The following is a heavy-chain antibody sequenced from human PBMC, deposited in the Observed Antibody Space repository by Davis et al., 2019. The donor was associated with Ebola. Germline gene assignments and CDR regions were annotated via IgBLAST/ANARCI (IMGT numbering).Heavy chain of an antibody. J-gene: IGHJ6*02. CDR2: IKHDGREE. D-gene: IGHD1-26*01. V-gene: IGHV3-7*01. CDR3: ARHWPPWGHSYGLDV. CDR1: GFSLSVYW. Sequence: GESLKISCEVSGFSLSVYWMSWVRQAPGKGLQWVANIKHDGREEYYDDSVKGRFTVSRDNTKNTLYLHMSGLRAEDTAVFYCARHWPPWGHSYGLDVWGQGTTVTVSS.